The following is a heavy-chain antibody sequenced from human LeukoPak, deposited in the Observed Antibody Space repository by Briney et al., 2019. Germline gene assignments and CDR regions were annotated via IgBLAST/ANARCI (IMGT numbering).Heavy chain of an antibody. CDR3: ARAYCSGGSCYHDY. J-gene: IGHJ4*02. D-gene: IGHD2-15*01. CDR2: IKQDGSEK. CDR1: GFTFSSYW. Sequence: GGSLRLSCAASGFTFSSYWMSWVRQAPGKGLEWVANIKQDGSEKYYVDSVKGRFTISRDNAKNSLYLQMNSLRAEDMAVYYCARAYCSGGSCYHDYWGQGTLVTVSS. V-gene: IGHV3-7*01.